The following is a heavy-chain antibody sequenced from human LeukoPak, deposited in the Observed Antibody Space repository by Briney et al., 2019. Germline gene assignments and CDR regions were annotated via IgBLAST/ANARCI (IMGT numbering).Heavy chain of an antibody. V-gene: IGHV1-2*02. CDR3: ARDFAQNYFDY. Sequence: ASVKVSCKASGYNFPGYYMYWVRQAPGQGLEWMGWINPNSGVTNYAQKFQDRVTMTRDTSISTAYMALSRLRSDDTAVYYCARDFAQNYFDYWGQGTLVTVSS. CDR2: INPNSGVT. J-gene: IGHJ4*02. CDR1: GYNFPGYY.